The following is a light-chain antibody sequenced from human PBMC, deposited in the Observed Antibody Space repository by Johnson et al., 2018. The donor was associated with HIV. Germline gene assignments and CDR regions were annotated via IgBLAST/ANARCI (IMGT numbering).Light chain of an antibody. Sequence: QSVLTQPPSVSAAPGQKVTISCSGSSSNIGNNYVSWYQQVPGAAPKLLIYDNNRRPSGIPDRFSGSKSGTSATLGITGLQTGDEADYYCGTWDSSLRPAFFGTGTKVTVL. CDR3: GTWDSSLRPAF. CDR2: DNN. CDR1: SSNIGNNY. V-gene: IGLV1-51*01. J-gene: IGLJ1*01.